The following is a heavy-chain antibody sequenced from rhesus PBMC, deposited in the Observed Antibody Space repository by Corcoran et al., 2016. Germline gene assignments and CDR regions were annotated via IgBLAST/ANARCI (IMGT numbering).Heavy chain of an antibody. CDR1: GYTFPELS. Sequence: EVQLVQSGAEVKNPGASVELSCQASGYTFPELSMHWVGPAHGKGLEWMGRVDPEDGEADYAQKVQDRFTMTRDTSTSTAYMELSSLRSEDTAVYYCARDASDYWGQGVLVTVSS. J-gene: IGHJ4*01. V-gene: IGHV1-111*01. CDR3: ARDASDY. CDR2: VDPEDGEA.